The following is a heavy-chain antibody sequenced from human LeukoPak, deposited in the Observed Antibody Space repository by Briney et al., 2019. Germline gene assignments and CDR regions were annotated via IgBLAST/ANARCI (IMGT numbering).Heavy chain of an antibody. J-gene: IGHJ4*02. V-gene: IGHV4-61*02. Sequence: DPSQTLSLTCTVSGGSISSGSYYWSWIRQPAGKGLEWIGRTYTSGSTNYNPSLKSRVTISVDTSKNQFSLKLSSVTAADTAVYYCAREEYSSSSGPGLDYWGQGTLVTVSS. CDR3: AREEYSSSSGPGLDY. CDR2: TYTSGST. D-gene: IGHD6-6*01. CDR1: GGSISSGSYY.